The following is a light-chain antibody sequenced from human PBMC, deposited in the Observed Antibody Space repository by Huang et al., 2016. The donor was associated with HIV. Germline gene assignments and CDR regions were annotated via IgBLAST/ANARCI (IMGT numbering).Light chain of an antibody. CDR3: QKYNSAPIT. J-gene: IGKJ5*01. V-gene: IGKV1-27*01. Sequence: DIQMTQSPSSLSASVGDSVTITCRASQDIDNYLAWYQQQPGQVTKLMIFAASALKSGVPPRFSGSGSGTNFSLNISRLQPEDVATYYCQKYNSAPITFGQGTRLEI. CDR1: QDIDNY. CDR2: AAS.